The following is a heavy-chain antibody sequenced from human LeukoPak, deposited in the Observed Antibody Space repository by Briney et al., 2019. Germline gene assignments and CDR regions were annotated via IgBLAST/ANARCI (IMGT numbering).Heavy chain of an antibody. CDR2: IYYSGST. J-gene: IGHJ4*02. CDR3: ARSQYSSGWYTLDY. D-gene: IGHD6-19*01. Sequence: PETLSLTCTVSGGSISSYYWSWIRQPPGKGLEWIGYIYYSGSTNYNPSLKSRVTISVDTSKNQFSLKLSSVTAADTAVYYCARSQYSSGWYTLDYWGQGILVTVSS. V-gene: IGHV4-59*01. CDR1: GGSISSYY.